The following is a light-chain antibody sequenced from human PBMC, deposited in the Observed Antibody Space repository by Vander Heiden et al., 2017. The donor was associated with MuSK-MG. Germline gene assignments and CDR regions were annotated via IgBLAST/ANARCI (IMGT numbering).Light chain of an antibody. Sequence: DIQMTQSPSSLSASVGDRVTITCRASQSISSYLNWYKQKPGKAPKLLIYAASSLQREVTSRFSGSGSGTEFTLTIINLLPEDFETYCCHKSHSTTPTLTFDKGTEVXIK. CDR1: QSISSY. V-gene: IGKV1-39*01. CDR3: HKSHSTTPTLT. J-gene: IGKJ2*01. CDR2: AAS.